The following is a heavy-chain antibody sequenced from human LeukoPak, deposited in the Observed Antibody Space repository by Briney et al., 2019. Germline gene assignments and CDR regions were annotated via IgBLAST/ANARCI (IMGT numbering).Heavy chain of an antibody. CDR3: ANGWALDAFDI. CDR2: IETGGAST. D-gene: IGHD3-10*01. Sequence: PGGSLRLSCAASGFTFSSYGMSWVRQAPGKGLEWVSAIETGGASTYYADSVKGRFTISRDNSKNTLYLQMNSLRAEDTAVYYCANGWALDAFDIWGQGTMVTVSS. J-gene: IGHJ3*02. V-gene: IGHV3-23*05. CDR1: GFTFSSYG.